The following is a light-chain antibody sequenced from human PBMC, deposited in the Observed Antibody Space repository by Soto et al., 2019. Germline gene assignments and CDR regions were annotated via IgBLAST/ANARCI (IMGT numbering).Light chain of an antibody. CDR3: QHYNSYSEA. Sequence: DIQMTQSPSTLSGSVGDRVTITCRASQTISSWLAWYQQKPGKAPKLLIYKASTLKSGVPSRFSGSGSGTEFTLTISSLQPDEFATYDCQHYNSYSEAFGQGTKVEIK. J-gene: IGKJ1*01. V-gene: IGKV1-5*03. CDR1: QTISSW. CDR2: KAS.